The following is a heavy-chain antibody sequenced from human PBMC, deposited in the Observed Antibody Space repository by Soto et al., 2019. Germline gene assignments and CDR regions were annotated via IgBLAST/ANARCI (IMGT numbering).Heavy chain of an antibody. CDR1: GGSISSYY. D-gene: IGHD4-17*01. CDR2: IYYSGST. V-gene: IGHV4-59*08. Sequence: SETLSLTCTVSGGSISSYYWSWIRQPPGKGLEWIGYIYYSGSTNYNPSLKSRVTISVDTSKNQFSLKLSSVTAADTAVYYCARGVTIYYFDYWGQGTLVTVSS. CDR3: ARGVTIYYFDY. J-gene: IGHJ4*02.